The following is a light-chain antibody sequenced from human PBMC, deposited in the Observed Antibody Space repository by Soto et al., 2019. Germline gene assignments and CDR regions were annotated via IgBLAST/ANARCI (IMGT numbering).Light chain of an antibody. CDR3: HQYGSSPLT. CDR2: GAS. V-gene: IGKV3-20*01. CDR1: QTLSSSS. J-gene: IGKJ4*01. Sequence: EIALTQSPGTLSLSPGESGTLSCRAGQTLSSSSLAWYQQKPGQAPRLLIYGASNRASGIPDRFSGGGSGTDFTLTISRLEPEDFAVYYCHQYGSSPLTFGGGTQVEI.